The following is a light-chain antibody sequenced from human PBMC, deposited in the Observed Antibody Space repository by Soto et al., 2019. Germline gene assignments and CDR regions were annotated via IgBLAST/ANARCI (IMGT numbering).Light chain of an antibody. CDR1: RSDIGSYNY. CDR2: GVS. CDR3: ISYKGRNNFV. J-gene: IGLJ1*01. V-gene: IGLV2-14*01. Sequence: QSVLTQPASVSGSPGQSITISCSGTRSDIGSYNYVAWYQQFPGKTPKILIYGVSNRPSRVSSRFSGSKSGNTASLTISGLQDEEEADYYCISYKGRNNFVFGTGTKVTV.